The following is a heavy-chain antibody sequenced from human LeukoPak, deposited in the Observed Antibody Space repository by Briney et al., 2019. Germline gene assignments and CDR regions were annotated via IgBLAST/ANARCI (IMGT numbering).Heavy chain of an antibody. CDR3: ARLTVTTSGHYYGMDV. J-gene: IGHJ6*02. Sequence: SETLSLTCTVSGGSISSYYWSWIRQPPGKGLEWIGYIYYSGSTNYNPSLKSRVTISVDTSKNQFSLKLSSVTAADTAVYYCARLTVTTSGHYYGMDVWGLGTTVTVSS. CDR2: IYYSGST. D-gene: IGHD4-17*01. V-gene: IGHV4-59*08. CDR1: GGSISSYY.